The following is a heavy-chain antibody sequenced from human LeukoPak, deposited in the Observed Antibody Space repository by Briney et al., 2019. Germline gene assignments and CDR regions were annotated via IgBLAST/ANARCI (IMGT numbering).Heavy chain of an antibody. J-gene: IGHJ4*02. CDR3: ARDRDAVTTGIFDY. V-gene: IGHV3-21*01. CDR1: GFTFSSYS. CDR2: ISSSSSYI. D-gene: IGHD4-17*01. Sequence: GGSLRLSCAASGFTFSSYSMNWVRQAPGKGLAWVSSISSSSSYIYYADSVKGRFTISRDNAKNSLYLQMNSLRAEDTAVYYCARDRDAVTTGIFDYWGQGTLVTVSS.